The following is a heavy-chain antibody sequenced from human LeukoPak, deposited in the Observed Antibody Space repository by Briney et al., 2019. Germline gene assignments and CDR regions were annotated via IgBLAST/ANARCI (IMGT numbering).Heavy chain of an antibody. CDR3: ARCLPGQAEITMLQNWFDP. J-gene: IGHJ5*02. Sequence: PSETLSLTRTVSGYSISSGYYWGWIRQPPGKGLEWIGSIYHSGSTYYNPSLKSRVTISVDTSKNQFSLKLSSVTAADTAVYYCARCLPGQAEITMLQNWFDPWGQGTLVTVSS. CDR2: IYHSGST. CDR1: GYSISSGYY. D-gene: IGHD3-10*01. V-gene: IGHV4-38-2*02.